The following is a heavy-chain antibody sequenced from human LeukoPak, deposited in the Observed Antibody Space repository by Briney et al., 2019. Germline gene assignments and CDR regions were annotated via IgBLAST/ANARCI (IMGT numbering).Heavy chain of an antibody. Sequence: SETLSLTCAVSGYSINSGYYWGWIRHTPGTGLELIGSIYHSGSTFYNPSLKRRVHMSVDTSKHHFSLKLSSVTAADTAVSYCARGPDYYYYYYMDVWGKGTTVTVSS. V-gene: IGHV4-38-2*01. CDR3: ARGPDYYYYYYMDV. J-gene: IGHJ6*03. CDR2: IYHSGST. CDR1: GYSINSGYY.